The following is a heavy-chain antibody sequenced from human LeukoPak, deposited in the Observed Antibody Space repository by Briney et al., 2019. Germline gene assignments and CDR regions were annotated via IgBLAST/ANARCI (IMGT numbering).Heavy chain of an antibody. J-gene: IGHJ4*02. Sequence: PGGSLRLSCEASGFTFSSCALSWVRQAPGKGLEWVASINPDGSQKLYVDSVKGRFTISRDNTKGSLYLQMNSLGAEDTAMYYCAKLLGTATTYDSWGQGTRVTVSS. V-gene: IGHV3-7*01. CDR3: AKLLGTATTYDS. D-gene: IGHD5-24*01. CDR1: GFTFSSCA. CDR2: INPDGSQK.